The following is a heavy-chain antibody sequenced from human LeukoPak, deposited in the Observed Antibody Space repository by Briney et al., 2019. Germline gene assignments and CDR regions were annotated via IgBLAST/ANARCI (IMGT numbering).Heavy chain of an antibody. J-gene: IGHJ4*02. Sequence: GGSLRLSCAASGFTFSSYWMSWVRQAPGKGLEWVANIKQDGSEKYYVDSVKGRFTISRDNSKNTLYLQMNSLRVEDTAVYYCAKDLDSSGYSPDYWGQGTLVTVSS. V-gene: IGHV3-7*01. CDR3: AKDLDSSGYSPDY. CDR2: IKQDGSEK. CDR1: GFTFSSYW. D-gene: IGHD3-22*01.